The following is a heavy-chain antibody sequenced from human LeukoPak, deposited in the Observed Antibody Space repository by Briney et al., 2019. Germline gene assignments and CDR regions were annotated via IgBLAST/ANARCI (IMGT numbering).Heavy chain of an antibody. CDR2: IWYDGRDN. Sequence: GGSLRLSCAASGFTFSGCGMHWVRQAPGKGLEWVAFIWYDGRDNYYADSVKGQFTISRDNSKHTLYLQMNSLRAEDTAVYYCAKDPYSYGSYFDYWGQGTLVTVSS. D-gene: IGHD5-18*01. J-gene: IGHJ4*02. V-gene: IGHV3-30*02. CDR3: AKDPYSYGSYFDY. CDR1: GFTFSGCG.